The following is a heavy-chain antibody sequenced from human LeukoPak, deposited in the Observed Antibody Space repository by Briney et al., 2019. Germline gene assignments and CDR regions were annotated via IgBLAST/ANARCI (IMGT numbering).Heavy chain of an antibody. V-gene: IGHV3-74*01. CDR2: INSDGNST. D-gene: IGHD1-26*01. J-gene: IGHJ4*02. CDR1: GFTFSSSW. Sequence: GGPLRLSSAASGFTFSSSWMHWVRQGPGKRQVWVSRINSDGNSTSYAASLKGRFTISRDNANNTQHLQMSRLTADATTDYYSARALGSPLDDWGQGTLVTVSS. CDR3: ARALGSPLDD.